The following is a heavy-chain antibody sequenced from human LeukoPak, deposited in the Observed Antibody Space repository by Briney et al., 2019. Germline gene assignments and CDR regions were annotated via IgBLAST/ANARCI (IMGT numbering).Heavy chain of an antibody. Sequence: PGRSLRLSCAASGFTFSSYAVHWVRQAPGKGLEWVAVISFDGSNKYYADSVKGRFTISRDNSKNTLYLQMNSLRAEDTAVYYCASLLFGSGADYYYMDVWGKGTTVTVSS. V-gene: IGHV3-30*01. CDR1: GFTFSSYA. CDR2: ISFDGSNK. D-gene: IGHD2-21*01. CDR3: ASLLFGSGADYYYMDV. J-gene: IGHJ6*03.